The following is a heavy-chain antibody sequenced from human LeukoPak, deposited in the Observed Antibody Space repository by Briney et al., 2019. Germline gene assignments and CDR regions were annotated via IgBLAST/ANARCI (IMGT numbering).Heavy chain of an antibody. Sequence: SQTLSLTCTVSGGSISSGGYYWSWIRQPPGKGLEWIGYIYHSGSTYYNPSLKSRVTISVDRSKNQFSLKLSSVTAADTAAYYCARSRDGYLDYWGQGTLVTVSS. V-gene: IGHV4-30-2*01. CDR2: IYHSGST. D-gene: IGHD5-24*01. J-gene: IGHJ4*02. CDR1: GGSISSGGYY. CDR3: ARSRDGYLDY.